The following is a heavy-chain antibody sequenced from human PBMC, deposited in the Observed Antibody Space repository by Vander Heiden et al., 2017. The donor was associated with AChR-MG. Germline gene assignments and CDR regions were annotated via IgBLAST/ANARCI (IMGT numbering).Heavy chain of an antibody. D-gene: IGHD3-22*01. J-gene: IGHJ4*02. V-gene: IGHV2-5*01. CDR2: IYWNDDK. CDR3: AHRPYDSSGYYTYYFDY. CDR1: GFSLSTSGVG. Sequence: QLTLKESGPTLVNPTQTLTLTCTFSGFSLSTSGVGVGWIRQPPGKALELLALIYWNDDKRYSPSLKSRLTITKDTSKNQVVLTMTNMDPVDTATYYCAHRPYDSSGYYTYYFDYWGQGTLVTVSS.